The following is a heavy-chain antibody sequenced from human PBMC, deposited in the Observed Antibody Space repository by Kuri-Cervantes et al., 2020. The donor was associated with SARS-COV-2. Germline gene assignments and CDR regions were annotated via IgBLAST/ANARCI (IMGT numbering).Heavy chain of an antibody. CDR2: IYTSGST. V-gene: IGHV4-61*09. J-gene: IGHJ3*02. D-gene: IGHD3-10*01. CDR3: ARDRGGHDAFDI. Sequence: SETLSLTCTVSGCSISSGSYYWSWIRQPAGKGLEWIGHIYTSGSTNYNPSLKSRVTISVDTSKNQFSLKLSSVTAADTAVYYCARDRGGHDAFDIWGQGTMVTVSS. CDR1: GCSISSGSYY.